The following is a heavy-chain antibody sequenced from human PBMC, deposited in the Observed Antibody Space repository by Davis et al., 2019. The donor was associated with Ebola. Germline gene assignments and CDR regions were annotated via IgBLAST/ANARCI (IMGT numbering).Heavy chain of an antibody. CDR2: IIPIFGTA. Sequence: SVKVSCKASGYTFTGYYMHWVRQAPGQGLEWMGGIIPIFGTANYAQKFQGRVTITADESTSTAYMELSSLRSEDTAVYYCALGGVVISHWYYGMDVWGQGTTVTVSS. V-gene: IGHV1-69*13. CDR3: ALGGVVISHWYYGMDV. CDR1: GYTFTGYY. J-gene: IGHJ6*02. D-gene: IGHD3-3*01.